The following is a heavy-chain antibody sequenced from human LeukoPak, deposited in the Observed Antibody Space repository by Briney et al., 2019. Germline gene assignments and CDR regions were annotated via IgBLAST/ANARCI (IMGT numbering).Heavy chain of an antibody. J-gene: IGHJ4*02. Sequence: PGGSLRLSCAASGFTFADYAMSWVRQAPGKGLEWVSAISGSGGSTYYADSVKGRFTISRDNSKNTLYLQMNSLRAEDTAVYYCARGQSALSQRVPFDYWGQGTLVTVSS. CDR2: ISGSGGST. CDR3: ARGQSALSQRVPFDY. D-gene: IGHD1-1*01. V-gene: IGHV3-23*01. CDR1: GFTFADYA.